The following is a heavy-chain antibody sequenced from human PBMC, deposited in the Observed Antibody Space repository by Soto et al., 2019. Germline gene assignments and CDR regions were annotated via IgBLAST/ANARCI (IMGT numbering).Heavy chain of an antibody. V-gene: IGHV3-15*01. CDR3: TSLYYGH. CDR1: EFTFANAW. CDR2: IKSKADGGTT. J-gene: IGHJ4*02. D-gene: IGHD4-17*01. Sequence: EVQLVESGGDLVKPGGSLRLSCAASEFTFANAWISWVRQAPGKGLEWVGRIKSKADGGTTDYAAPVKGRFTISRDESPNTLYLQMNSLKTEDTAVYYCTSLYYGHWGQGTLVTVSS.